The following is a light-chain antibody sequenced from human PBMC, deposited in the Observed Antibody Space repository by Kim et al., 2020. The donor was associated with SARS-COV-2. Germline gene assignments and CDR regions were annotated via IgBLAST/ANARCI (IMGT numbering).Light chain of an antibody. V-gene: IGKV3-20*01. Sequence: EIVLTQSPGTLSLSPGERATLSCRASQSVGSGYLAWYQQKPGQAPRLLIYGASNRATGIPDRFTGSGSGTDFTLTISRLEPEDFALYYCQRYVGSLWTFGQGTKVDIK. CDR2: GAS. J-gene: IGKJ1*01. CDR1: QSVGSGY. CDR3: QRYVGSLWT.